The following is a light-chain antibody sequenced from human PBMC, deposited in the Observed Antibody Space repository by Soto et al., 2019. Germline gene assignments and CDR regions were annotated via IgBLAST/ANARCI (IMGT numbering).Light chain of an antibody. V-gene: IGKV1-5*03. Sequence: DIQMTQSPSTLSASVGDRVTITCRASQSISSWLAWYQQKPGKAPKLLLYRASNLESGVPSRFIGSGSGTEFTLTISGLQPDDFATYYCQQYNSYPYTFGQGTKLEIK. CDR1: QSISSW. J-gene: IGKJ2*01. CDR2: RAS. CDR3: QQYNSYPYT.